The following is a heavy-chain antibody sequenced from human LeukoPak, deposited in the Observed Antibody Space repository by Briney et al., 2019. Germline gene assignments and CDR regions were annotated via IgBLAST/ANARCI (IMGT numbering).Heavy chain of an antibody. CDR2: IYHSGSI. D-gene: IGHD6-19*01. V-gene: IGHV4-4*02. J-gene: IGHJ3*02. Sequence: SETLSLTCAVSGGSISSRNWWSWVRQPPGKGLEWIGEIYHSGSINYNPSLKSRVTISVDKSKNQLSLKLSSVTAADTAVYYCARHAGQQWPDHDAFDIWGQGTMVTVSS. CDR3: ARHAGQQWPDHDAFDI. CDR1: GGSISSRNW.